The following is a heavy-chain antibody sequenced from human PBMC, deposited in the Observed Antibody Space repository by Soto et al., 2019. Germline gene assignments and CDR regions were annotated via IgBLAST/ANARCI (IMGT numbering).Heavy chain of an antibody. J-gene: IGHJ2*01. CDR3: AQTLGLAVAGPGRFDL. Sequence: QVQLVQSGAEVKKYGSSVKVSCKASGGTFSRYAISWVRQAPGQGLEWMGGITPMFGTANYAQRFQGRATIPXVEATXXAYMQLSSLRSADTAVYYCAQTLGLAVAGPGRFDLWGRGTLVTVSS. D-gene: IGHD6-19*01. CDR2: ITPMFGTA. CDR1: GGTFSRYA. V-gene: IGHV1-69*05.